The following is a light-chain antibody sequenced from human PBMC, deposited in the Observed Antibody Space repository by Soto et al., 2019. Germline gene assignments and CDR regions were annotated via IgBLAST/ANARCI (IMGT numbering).Light chain of an antibody. CDR2: RNN. Sequence: QSVLTQPPSASGAPGQRVIMSCSGKTPNIGSNYVYWYRHLPGTAPQLLIYRNNQRPSGVPDRFSGSKSRTSASLAISGLRSEDEADYYCASWDDSLSGRVFGGGTQLTVL. CDR1: TPNIGSNY. CDR3: ASWDDSLSGRV. J-gene: IGLJ3*02. V-gene: IGLV1-47*01.